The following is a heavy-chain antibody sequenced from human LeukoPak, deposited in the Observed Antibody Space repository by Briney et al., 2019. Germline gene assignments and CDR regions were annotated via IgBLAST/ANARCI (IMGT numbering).Heavy chain of an antibody. CDR2: INPSGGST. J-gene: IGHJ4*02. V-gene: IGHV1-46*01. CDR3: ARERRSWGEDF. Sequence: GASVKVSCKASGYTFTSYYIHWVRQAPGQGLEWVGMINPSGGSTSYAQRFQGRVTVTTDTSTSTVYMQLSSLGSEDTAVYYCARERRSWGEDFWGRGTLVTVSS. CDR1: GYTFTSYY. D-gene: IGHD2-15*01.